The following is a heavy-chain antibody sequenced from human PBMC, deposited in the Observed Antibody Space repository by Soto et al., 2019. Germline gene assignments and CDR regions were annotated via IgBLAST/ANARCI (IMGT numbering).Heavy chain of an antibody. V-gene: IGHV3-11*06. D-gene: IGHD5-12*01. CDR1: GFTFSEYY. CDR3: ARDRLSGKSGYGLN. J-gene: IGHJ4*02. CDR2: ISSTSSHT. Sequence: QVQLVESGGGLVKPGGSLRLSCAASGFTFSEYYMSWSRQAPGKGLEWVSYISSTSSHTNYADSVKGRFTISRDNAKNSLYLQMDSLRAEDTAVYYCARDRLSGKSGYGLNWGQGTLVTVSS.